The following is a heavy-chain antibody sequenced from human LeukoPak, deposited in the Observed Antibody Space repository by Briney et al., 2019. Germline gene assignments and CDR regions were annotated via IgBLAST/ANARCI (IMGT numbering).Heavy chain of an antibody. Sequence: QASETLSLTCTVSGGSISSYYWSWIRQPPGKGLGWIGYIYYSGSTNYNPSLKSRVTISVDTSKNQFSLKLNSVTPEDTAVYYCARDYGDHMLAYWGQGTLVAVSS. CDR2: IYYSGST. CDR1: GGSISSYY. J-gene: IGHJ4*02. D-gene: IGHD4-17*01. CDR3: ARDYGDHMLAY. V-gene: IGHV4-59*12.